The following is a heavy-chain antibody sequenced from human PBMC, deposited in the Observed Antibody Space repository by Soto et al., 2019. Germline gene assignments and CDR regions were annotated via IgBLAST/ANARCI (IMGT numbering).Heavy chain of an antibody. CDR2: IWYDGSNK. CDR3: ARDTGSSWPDAFDI. J-gene: IGHJ3*02. Sequence: GGSLRLSCAASGFTFSSYGMHWVRQAPGKGLEWVAVIWYDGSNKYYADSVKGRFTISRDNSKNTLYLQMNSLRAEDTAVYYCARDTGSSWPDAFDIWGQGTMVTVSS. CDR1: GFTFSSYG. D-gene: IGHD6-13*01. V-gene: IGHV3-33*01.